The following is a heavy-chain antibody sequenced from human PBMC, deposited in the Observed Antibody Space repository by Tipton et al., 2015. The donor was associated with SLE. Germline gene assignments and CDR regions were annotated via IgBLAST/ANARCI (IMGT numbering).Heavy chain of an antibody. CDR3: ARVRDLDYYESSGYHFDY. D-gene: IGHD3-22*01. CDR1: GGSISSYY. V-gene: IGHV4-59*08. CDR2: IYYSGST. Sequence: TLSLTCTVSGGSISSYYWSWIRQPPGKGLEWIGYIYYSGSTNYNPSLKSRVTISVDKSKNQFSLKLSSVTAADTAVYYCARVRDLDYYESSGYHFDYWGQGTLVTVSS. J-gene: IGHJ4*02.